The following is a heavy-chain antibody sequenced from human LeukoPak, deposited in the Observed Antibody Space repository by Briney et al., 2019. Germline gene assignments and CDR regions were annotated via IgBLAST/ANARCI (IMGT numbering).Heavy chain of an antibody. V-gene: IGHV3-7*01. Sequence: GGSLRLSCAASGFTFSSYWMSWVRQAPGKGLEWVANIKQDGSEKYYVDSVKGRFTISRDNAKNSLYLQMNSLRAEDTAVYYCARDRDLRTMVRGVIITPDAFDIWGQGTMVTVSS. J-gene: IGHJ3*02. CDR3: ARDRDLRTMVRGVIITPDAFDI. CDR2: IKQDGSEK. D-gene: IGHD3-10*01. CDR1: GFTFSSYW.